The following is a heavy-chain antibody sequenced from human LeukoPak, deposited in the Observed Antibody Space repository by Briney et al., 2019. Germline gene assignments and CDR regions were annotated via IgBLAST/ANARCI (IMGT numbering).Heavy chain of an antibody. CDR2: IRYDGSNK. D-gene: IGHD2-2*01. V-gene: IGHV3-30*02. CDR3: AKDLGYCSSTSCRDFDY. CDR1: GFTFSSYG. Sequence: GGSLRLSCAASGFTFSSYGMLWVRQAPGKGLEWVAFIRYDGSNKYYADSVKGRFTISRDNSKNTLYLQMNSLRAEDTAVYYCAKDLGYCSSTSCRDFDYWGQGTLVTVSS. J-gene: IGHJ4*02.